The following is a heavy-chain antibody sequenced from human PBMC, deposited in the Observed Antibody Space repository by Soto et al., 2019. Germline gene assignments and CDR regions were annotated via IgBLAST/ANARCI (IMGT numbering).Heavy chain of an antibody. J-gene: IGHJ5*02. V-gene: IGHV3-23*01. CDR1: GFTFSSYA. D-gene: IGHD6-19*01. CDR3: AKDRRGSGFSRGFDP. CDR2: ISGSGGST. Sequence: EVQLLESGGGLVQPGGSLRLSCAASGFTFSSYAMSWVRQAPGKGLEWVSAISGSGGSTYYADSVKGRFTISRDNSKNTLYLQMNRLRAEDTAVYYCAKDRRGSGFSRGFDPWGQGTLVTVSS.